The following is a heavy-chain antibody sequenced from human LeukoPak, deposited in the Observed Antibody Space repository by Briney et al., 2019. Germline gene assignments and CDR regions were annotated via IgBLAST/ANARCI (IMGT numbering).Heavy chain of an antibody. CDR2: INWNGGST. Sequence: PGGSLRLSCAASGFTFDDYGMSWVRQAPGKGLEWVSGINWNGGSTGYADSVKGRFTISRDNANNSLYLQMNSLRAEDTALYYCASITIFGVASLWGQGTLVTVSS. D-gene: IGHD3-3*01. CDR3: ASITIFGVASL. J-gene: IGHJ4*02. CDR1: GFTFDDYG. V-gene: IGHV3-20*04.